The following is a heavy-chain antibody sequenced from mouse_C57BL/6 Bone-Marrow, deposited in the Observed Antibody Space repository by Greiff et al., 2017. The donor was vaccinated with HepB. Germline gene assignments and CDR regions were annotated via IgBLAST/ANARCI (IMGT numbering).Heavy chain of an antibody. CDR3: ARSYFGSSQSFDY. J-gene: IGHJ2*01. CDR1: GFTFSSFG. D-gene: IGHD1-1*01. V-gene: IGHV5-17*02. CDR2: ISSASSSI. Sequence: EVKLVESGGGLVQPGGSRKLSCAASGFTFSSFGLHWVRQAPDKGLEWVAYISSASSSIYYADTVKGRFTISRDNPKNTLFLQMTSLRSEDTAMYYCARSYFGSSQSFDYWGQGTTLTVPS.